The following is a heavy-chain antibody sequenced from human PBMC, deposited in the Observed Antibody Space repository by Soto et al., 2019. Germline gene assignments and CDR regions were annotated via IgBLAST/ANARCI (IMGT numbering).Heavy chain of an antibody. Sequence: EVILVESGGGLARPGGSLRLSCATSGFSFSSFEMIWVRQAPGKGLEWISYISDSGSTMYYADSVKGRFTISRDNAKNSLYLQMSSLRVEDTALYYCARSTVTSEWGQGTQVTVSS. V-gene: IGHV3-48*03. J-gene: IGHJ4*02. CDR1: GFSFSSFE. CDR3: ARSTVTSE. D-gene: IGHD4-17*01. CDR2: ISDSGSTM.